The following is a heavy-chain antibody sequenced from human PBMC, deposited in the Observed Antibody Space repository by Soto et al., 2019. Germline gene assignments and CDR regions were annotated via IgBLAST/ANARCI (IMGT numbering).Heavy chain of an antibody. CDR2: IYYSGGT. V-gene: IGHV4-59*08. J-gene: IGHJ4*02. CDR3: ARLYYDSSGYYYFDY. Sequence: QVQLQESGPGLVKPSETLSLTCTVSGGSISSYYWSWIRQPPGKGPEWIGNIYYSGGTNYNPSLKSRVTISVDTSKNQFSLKLSSVTAADTAVYYCARLYYDSSGYYYFDYWGQGTLVTVSS. D-gene: IGHD3-22*01. CDR1: GGSISSYY.